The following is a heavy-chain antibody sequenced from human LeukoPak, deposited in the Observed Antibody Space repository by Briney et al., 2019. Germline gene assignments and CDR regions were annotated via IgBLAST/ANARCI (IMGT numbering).Heavy chain of an antibody. D-gene: IGHD3-3*01. CDR1: GGSVSGYS. CDR2: INHSGST. J-gene: IGHJ5*02. CDR3: ARANEERFLEWIGRTVAYWFDH. V-gene: IGHV4-34*01. Sequence: PSEALSLTCAVYGGSVSGYSWSWIRQPPGKGLEWIGEINHSGSTNYSPSLKTRVTTSVDTSKNQFSLKLTSVTAADTAVYYCARANEERFLEWIGRTVAYWFDHWGQGALVTVSS.